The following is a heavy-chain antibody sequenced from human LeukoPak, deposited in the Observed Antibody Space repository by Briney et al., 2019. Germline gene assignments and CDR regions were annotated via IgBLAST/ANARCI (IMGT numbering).Heavy chain of an antibody. CDR1: GGSISSGSYY. J-gene: IGHJ4*02. CDR2: IYYSGST. CDR3: ARHGRNGLKY. V-gene: IGHV4-39*01. D-gene: IGHD3-3*01. Sequence: SETLSLTCTVSGGSISSGSYYWGWIRQPPGKGLEWIGSIYYSGSTYYNPSLKSRVTISVDTSKNQFSLKLSSVTAADTAVYYCARHGRNGLKYWGQGTLVTVSS.